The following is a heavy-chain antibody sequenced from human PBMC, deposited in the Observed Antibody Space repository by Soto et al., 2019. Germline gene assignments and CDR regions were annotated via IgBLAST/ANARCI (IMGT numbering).Heavy chain of an antibody. CDR1: GVSGSSGSFY. Sequence: SETLSLTCTVSGVSGSSGSFYWAWIRQPPGKGLEWIGFGSYSGTTNYKPSLKSRVTISVDTSRSQISLKVSSLTAADTAVYYCARGATVTQFDYWGRGTLVTVSS. V-gene: IGHV4-61*01. D-gene: IGHD4-17*01. CDR3: ARGATVTQFDY. CDR2: GSYSGTT. J-gene: IGHJ4*02.